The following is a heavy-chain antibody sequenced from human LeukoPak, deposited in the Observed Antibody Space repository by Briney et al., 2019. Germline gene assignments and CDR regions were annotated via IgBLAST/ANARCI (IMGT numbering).Heavy chain of an antibody. D-gene: IGHD1-1*01. J-gene: IGHJ6*03. V-gene: IGHV1-18*01. CDR2: ISAYNGNT. Sequence: ASVKVSCKASGYTFTSYGISWVRQAPGQGLEWMGWISAYNGNTNYAQKLQGRVTMTTDTSTSTAYMELRSLRSDDTAVYYCARALEGDYYYYYYMDVWGKGTTVTVSS. CDR1: GYTFTSYG. CDR3: ARALEGDYYYYYYMDV.